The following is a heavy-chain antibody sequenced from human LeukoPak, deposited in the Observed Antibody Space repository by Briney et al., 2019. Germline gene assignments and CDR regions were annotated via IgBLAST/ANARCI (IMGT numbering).Heavy chain of an antibody. J-gene: IGHJ6*03. CDR1: GFTFSSYG. V-gene: IGHV3-30*18. CDR3: AKVFNGDPLYYYYYYMDV. Sequence: PGGSLRLSCAASGFTFSSYGMHWVRQAPGKGLEWVAVISYDGSNKYYADSVKGRFTISRDNSKNTLYLQMNSLRAEDTAVYYCAKVFNGDPLYYYYYYMDVWGKGTTVTVSS. D-gene: IGHD4-17*01. CDR2: ISYDGSNK.